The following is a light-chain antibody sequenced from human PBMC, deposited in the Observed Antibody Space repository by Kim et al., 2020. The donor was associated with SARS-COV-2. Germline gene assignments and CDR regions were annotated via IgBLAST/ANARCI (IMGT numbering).Light chain of an antibody. CDR3: QQYDNLPRVT. CDR2: DAS. V-gene: IGKV1-33*01. J-gene: IGKJ3*01. CDR1: QDISNY. Sequence: DIQMTQSPSSLSASVGDRVTITCQASQDISNYLNWYQQKPGKAPKLLIYDASNLETGVPSRFSGSGSGTDFTFTISSLQPEDIATYYCQQYDNLPRVTFGPGTKVDI.